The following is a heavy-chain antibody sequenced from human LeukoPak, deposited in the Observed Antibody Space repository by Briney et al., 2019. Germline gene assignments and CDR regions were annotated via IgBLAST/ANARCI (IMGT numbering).Heavy chain of an antibody. CDR2: INPNSGGT. J-gene: IGHJ4*02. CDR3: ARVGTLEAAGSPDY. Sequence: GASVKVSCKASGYTFTGYYMHWVRQAPGQGLEWMGWINPNSGGTNYAQKFQGRVTMTRDTSINTAYMELSSLRSDDTAVFYCARVGTLEAAGSPDYWGQGTLVTVSS. CDR1: GYTFTGYY. V-gene: IGHV1-2*02. D-gene: IGHD6-13*01.